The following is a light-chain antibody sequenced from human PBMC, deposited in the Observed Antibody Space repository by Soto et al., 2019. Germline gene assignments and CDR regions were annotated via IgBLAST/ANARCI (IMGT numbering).Light chain of an antibody. J-gene: IGKJ3*01. V-gene: IGKV3-11*01. CDR3: QQRSNWLFT. CDR2: DAS. CDR1: QSVSSY. Sequence: EIVLTQSPATLSLSPGERATLSCRASQSVSSYLAWYQQNPGQAPRLLIYDASNRATGIQARFSGSGSETDFKLTISSLEPEDLAVYYCQQRSNWLFTFGPGTKVDIK.